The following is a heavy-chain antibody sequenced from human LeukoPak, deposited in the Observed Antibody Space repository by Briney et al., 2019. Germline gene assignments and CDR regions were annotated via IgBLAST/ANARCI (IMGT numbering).Heavy chain of an antibody. CDR3: ARRNVVVPAAMARAFDI. D-gene: IGHD2-2*01. V-gene: IGHV4-31*03. Sequence: PSQTLSLACTVSGGSISSGGYYWSWIRQHPGKGLEWIGYIYYSGSTYYNPSLKSRVTISVDTSKNQFSLKLSSVTAADTAVYYCARRNVVVPAAMARAFDIWGQGTMVTVSS. J-gene: IGHJ3*02. CDR2: IYYSGST. CDR1: GGSISSGGYY.